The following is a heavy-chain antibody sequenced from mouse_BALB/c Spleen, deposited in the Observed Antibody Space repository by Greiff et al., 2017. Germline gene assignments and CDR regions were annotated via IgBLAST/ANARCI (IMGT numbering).Heavy chain of an antibody. D-gene: IGHD1-1*01. CDR2: INSNGGST. CDR3: ARHYGSSYGYFDV. J-gene: IGHJ1*01. V-gene: IGHV5-6-3*01. CDR1: GFTFSSYG. Sequence: EVKLMESGGGLVQPGGSLKLSCAASGFTFSSYGMSWVRQTPDKRLELVATINSNGGSTYYPDSVKGRFTISRDNAKNTLYLQMSSLKSEDTAMYYCARHYGSSYGYFDVWGAGTTVTVSS.